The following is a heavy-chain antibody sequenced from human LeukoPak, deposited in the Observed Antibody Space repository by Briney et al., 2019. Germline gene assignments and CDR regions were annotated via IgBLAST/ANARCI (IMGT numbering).Heavy chain of an antibody. Sequence: ASVKVSCKASGYTFTSYGISWVRQAPGQGLEWMGWISAYNGNTNYAQKLQGRVTMTTDTSTSTAYMELRSLRSDDTAVYYCARPGDDVYSSGWYVVDKSYYFDYWCQGTLVTVSS. CDR3: ARPGDDVYSSGWYVVDKSYYFDY. V-gene: IGHV1-18*01. CDR1: GYTFTSYG. J-gene: IGHJ4*02. CDR2: ISAYNGNT. D-gene: IGHD6-19*01.